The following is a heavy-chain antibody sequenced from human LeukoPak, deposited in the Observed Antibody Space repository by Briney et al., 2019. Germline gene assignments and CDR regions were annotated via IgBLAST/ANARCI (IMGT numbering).Heavy chain of an antibody. CDR1: GGSISSGSYY. CDR3: ASSYCSSTSCYTWDFDY. V-gene: IGHV4-61*10. CDR2: IYYSGST. Sequence: PSETLSLTCTVSGGSISSGSYYWSRNRQPAGKGLEWIGYIYYSGSTNYNPSLKSRVTISVDTSKNQFSLKLSSVTAADTAVYYCASSYCSSTSCYTWDFDYWGQGTLVTVSS. J-gene: IGHJ4*02. D-gene: IGHD2-2*02.